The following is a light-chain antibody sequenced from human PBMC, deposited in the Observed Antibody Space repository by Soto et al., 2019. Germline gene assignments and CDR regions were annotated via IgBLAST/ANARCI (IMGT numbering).Light chain of an antibody. CDR1: SSDVGGYNY. CDR3: YSCAGTYSV. V-gene: IGLV2-11*01. J-gene: IGLJ2*01. Sequence: QSALTQPRSVSGSPGQSVTISCTGTSSDVGGYNYVSWYQQHLGKAPKLMIYDVSKRPSGVPDRFSGSKSGNTASLTISGVQTEDEADYYCYSCAGTYSVFGGGTKLTVL. CDR2: DVS.